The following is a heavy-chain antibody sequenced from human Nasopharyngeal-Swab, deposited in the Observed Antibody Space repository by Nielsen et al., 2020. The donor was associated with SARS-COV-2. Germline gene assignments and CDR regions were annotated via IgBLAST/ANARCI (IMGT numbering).Heavy chain of an antibody. V-gene: IGHV3-23*01. J-gene: IGHJ3*02. CDR3: AKDGVRYLAGGFAFDI. D-gene: IGHD3-9*01. Sequence: WIRQPPGKGLEWVSAISGSGGSTYYADSVKDRFTISRDNSKNTLYLQMNSLRAEDTAVYYCAKDGVRYLAGGFAFDIWGQGTMVTVSS. CDR2: ISGSGGST.